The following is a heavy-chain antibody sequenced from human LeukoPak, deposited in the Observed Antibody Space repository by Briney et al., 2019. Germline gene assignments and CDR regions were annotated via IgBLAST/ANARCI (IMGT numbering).Heavy chain of an antibody. D-gene: IGHD1-26*01. CDR2: ISAAGGIT. CDR3: AKDLGRVGATFGH. J-gene: IGHJ4*02. Sequence: PGGSLRLSCAASGFTFSTYAMNWVRQAPGKGLEWVSTISAAGGITYYADSVKGRFTISRDNSKNTLFLQMSSLRAEDTAVYYCAKDLGRVGATFGHWGQGTLVTVSS. V-gene: IGHV3-23*01. CDR1: GFTFSTYA.